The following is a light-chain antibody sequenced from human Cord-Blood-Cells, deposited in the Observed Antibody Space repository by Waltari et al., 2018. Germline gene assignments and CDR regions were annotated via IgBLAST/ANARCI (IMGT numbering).Light chain of an antibody. CDR1: QSISSY. CDR2: AAS. J-gene: IGKJ2*01. CDR3: QQSYSTLYT. V-gene: IGKV1-39*01. Sequence: DIQMTQSPSSLSASVGDRVTITCRASQSISSYLNWYQQKPGNAPKLLIYAASSVQSGVPSRFSGSGSGTDFTLTISSLQPEDFATYYCQQSYSTLYTFGQGTKLEIK.